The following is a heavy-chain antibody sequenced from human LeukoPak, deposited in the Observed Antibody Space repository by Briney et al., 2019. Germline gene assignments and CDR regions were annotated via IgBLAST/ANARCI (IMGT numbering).Heavy chain of an antibody. J-gene: IGHJ4*02. V-gene: IGHV4-4*07. D-gene: IGHD6-13*01. CDR1: GGSISSYY. CDR3: ARGEVGSSWYSGFDY. Sequence: PSETLSLTCTVSGGSISSYYWNWIRQPAGKGLEWIGHIYTSTNYNPSLKSRVTMSVDTSKNQFSLKLSSVTAADTAVYYCARGEVGSSWYSGFDYWGQGTLVTVSS. CDR2: IYTST.